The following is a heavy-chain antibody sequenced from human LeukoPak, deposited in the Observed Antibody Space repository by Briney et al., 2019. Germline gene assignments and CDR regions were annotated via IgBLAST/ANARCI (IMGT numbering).Heavy chain of an antibody. D-gene: IGHD3-22*01. CDR1: GGSFSGYY. CDR3: ARDRYYDSSGYYYRVSHYFDY. CDR2: INHSGST. Sequence: SETLSLTCAVYGGSFSGYYWSWIRQPPGKGLEWIGEINHSGSTNYNPSLKSRVTISVDTSKNQFSLKLSSVTAADTAVYYCARDRYYDSSGYYYRVSHYFDYWDQGTLVTVSS. J-gene: IGHJ4*02. V-gene: IGHV4-34*01.